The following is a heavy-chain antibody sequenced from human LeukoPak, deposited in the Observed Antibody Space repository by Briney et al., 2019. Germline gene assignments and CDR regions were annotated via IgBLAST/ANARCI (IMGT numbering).Heavy chain of an antibody. CDR2: ISYDGSNK. J-gene: IGHJ4*02. Sequence: GGSLRLSCAASGFTFSSYAMHWVRQAPGKGLEWVAVISYDGSNKYYADSVKGRFTISRDNSKNTLYLQMNSLRAEDTAVYYCARDGGIAVAVLEYYFDYWGQGTLVTVSS. CDR1: GFTFSSYA. D-gene: IGHD6-19*01. V-gene: IGHV3-30-3*01. CDR3: ARDGGIAVAVLEYYFDY.